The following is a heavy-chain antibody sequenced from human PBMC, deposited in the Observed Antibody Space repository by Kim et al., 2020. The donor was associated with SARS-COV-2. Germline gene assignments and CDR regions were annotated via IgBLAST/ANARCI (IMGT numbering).Heavy chain of an antibody. CDR3: AREPTVREGRLLDYYYYGMDV. D-gene: IGHD3-10*01. CDR1: GGTFSSYA. Sequence: SVKVSCKASGGTFSSYAISWVRQAPGQGLEWMGGIIPIFGTANYAQKFQGRVTITADESTSTAYMELSSLRSEDTAVYYCAREPTVREGRLLDYYYYGMDVWGQGTTVTVSS. CDR2: IIPIFGTA. V-gene: IGHV1-69*13. J-gene: IGHJ6*02.